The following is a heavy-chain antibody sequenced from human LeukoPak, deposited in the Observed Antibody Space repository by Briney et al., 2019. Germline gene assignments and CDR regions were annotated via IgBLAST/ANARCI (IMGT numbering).Heavy chain of an antibody. V-gene: IGHV3-7*01. J-gene: IGHJ4*02. D-gene: IGHD1-26*01. CDR3: ARDKIVGATYFDY. CDR1: GFSFSSYW. CDR2: LNQDGSEK. Sequence: GGSLRLSCAVSGFSFSSYWMSWVRQAPGKGLEWVANLNQDGSEKYYVDSLKGRFTISRDNAKNSLYLQLNNLRAEDTAVYYCARDKIVGATYFDYWGQGTLVTVSS.